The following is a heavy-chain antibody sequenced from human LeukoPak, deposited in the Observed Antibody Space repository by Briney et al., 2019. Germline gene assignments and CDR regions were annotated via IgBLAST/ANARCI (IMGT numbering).Heavy chain of an antibody. CDR1: GDSVSSNSAS. CDR2: TYYRSKWNN. V-gene: IGHV6-1*01. J-gene: IGHJ5*02. D-gene: IGHD4-17*01. CDR3: ARWYEGLRS. Sequence: SQTLSLTCAISGDSVSSNSASWNWIRPSPSRGLEWLGSTYYRSKWNNDYATSVQSRMTIHPAPSKNQFSLHLNSVTPEDTAVYYCARWYEGLRSWGEGTLVTVSS.